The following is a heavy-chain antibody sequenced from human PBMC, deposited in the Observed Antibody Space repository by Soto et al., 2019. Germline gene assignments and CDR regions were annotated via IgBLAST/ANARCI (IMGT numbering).Heavy chain of an antibody. V-gene: IGHV6-1*01. J-gene: IGHJ6*02. CDR3: ARSDIVVVPAAIHYYYYGTDX. Sequence: PSQTLSLTCAISGDSVSSNSAAWNWIRQSPSRGLEWLGRTYYRSKWYNDYAVSVKSRITINPDTSKNQFSLQLNSVTPEDTAVYYCARSDIVVVPAAIHYYYYGTDXWGQGTSVTVS. CDR2: TYYRSKWYN. D-gene: IGHD2-2*01. CDR1: GDSVSSNSAA.